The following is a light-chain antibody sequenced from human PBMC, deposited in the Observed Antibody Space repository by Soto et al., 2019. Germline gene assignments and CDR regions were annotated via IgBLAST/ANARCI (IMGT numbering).Light chain of an antibody. CDR1: NSDVGGYNY. CDR2: DVS. Sequence: ALTQPASVSGSPGQSITISCTGTNSDVGGYNYVSWYQQHPGKVPKLLIFDVSNRPSGVSNRFSGSQSGNTASLTISGLQPEDEADYYCTSYTSRNSLVFGGGTKVTVL. V-gene: IGLV2-14*03. J-gene: IGLJ2*01. CDR3: TSYTSRNSLV.